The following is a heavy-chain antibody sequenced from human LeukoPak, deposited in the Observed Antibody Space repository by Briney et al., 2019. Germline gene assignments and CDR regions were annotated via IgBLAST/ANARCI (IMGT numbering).Heavy chain of an antibody. Sequence: GASVKVSCKASGYTFTSYDINWVRQATGQGLEWMGWMNPNSGNTGYAQKFQGRVTMTRNTSISTAYMELSSLRSEDTAVYYCARARENPLQYYYYGMDVWGQGTTVTVSS. CDR3: ARARENPLQYYYYGMDV. D-gene: IGHD1-26*01. J-gene: IGHJ6*02. CDR1: GYTFTSYD. CDR2: MNPNSGNT. V-gene: IGHV1-8*01.